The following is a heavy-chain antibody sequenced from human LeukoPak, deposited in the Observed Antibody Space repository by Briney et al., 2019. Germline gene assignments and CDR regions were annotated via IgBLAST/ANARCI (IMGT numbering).Heavy chain of an antibody. D-gene: IGHD2/OR15-2a*01. CDR1: GYTFTGYY. CDR2: SNPNSGGT. V-gene: IGHV1-2*02. J-gene: IGHJ4*02. Sequence: ASVKVSCKASGYTFTGYYMHWVRQAPGQGLERMGWSNPNSGGTNYAQKLQGRVTMTRDTSISTAYMELSRLRSDDTAVYYCASLTSAFYGYFDYWGQGTLVTVSS. CDR3: ASLTSAFYGYFDY.